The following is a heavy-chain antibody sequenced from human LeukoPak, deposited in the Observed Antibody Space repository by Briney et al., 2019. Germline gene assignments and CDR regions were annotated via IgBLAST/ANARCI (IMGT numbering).Heavy chain of an antibody. D-gene: IGHD2-2*02. V-gene: IGHV1-46*01. Sequence: EASVKVSCKASGYTFTSYYMHWVRQAPGQGLEWMGIINPSGGSTSYAQKFQGRVTMTRDMSTSTVYMELSSLRSEDTAVYYCARGYCSSTNCYTEYFQHWGQGTLVTVSS. CDR1: GYTFTSYY. CDR2: INPSGGST. J-gene: IGHJ1*01. CDR3: ARGYCSSTNCYTEYFQH.